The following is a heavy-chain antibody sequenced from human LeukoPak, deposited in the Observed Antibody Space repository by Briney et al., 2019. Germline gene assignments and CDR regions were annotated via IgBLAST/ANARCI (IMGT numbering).Heavy chain of an antibody. D-gene: IGHD6-13*01. J-gene: IGHJ4*02. V-gene: IGHV4-61*02. CDR2: IYTSGST. Sequence: SQTPSLTCTVSGGSISSGSYYWNWIRQPAGKGLEWIGRIYTSGSTSYNPSLKSRVTISVDTSKNQFSLKLSSVTAADTAVYYCARGAPAGLKFDYWGQGTLVTVSS. CDR1: GGSISSGSYY. CDR3: ARGAPAGLKFDY.